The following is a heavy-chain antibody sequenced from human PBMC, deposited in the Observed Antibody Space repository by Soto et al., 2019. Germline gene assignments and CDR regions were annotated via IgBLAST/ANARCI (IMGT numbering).Heavy chain of an antibody. D-gene: IGHD6-13*01. Sequence: GGSLRLSCAASGFTFSSYAMSWVRQAPGKGLEWVSAISGSGGSTYYADSVKGRFTISRDNSKNTLYLQMNSLRAEDTAVYYCAKSSSAVSSRERGHFDPWGQGTLVTVSS. CDR3: AKSSSAVSSRERGHFDP. V-gene: IGHV3-23*01. J-gene: IGHJ5*02. CDR1: GFTFSSYA. CDR2: ISGSGGST.